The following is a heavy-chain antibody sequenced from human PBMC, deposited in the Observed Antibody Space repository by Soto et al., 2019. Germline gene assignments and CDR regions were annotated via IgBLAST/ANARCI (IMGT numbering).Heavy chain of an antibody. CDR3: ATDDFWSGYYDLWGNNFDY. V-gene: IGHV3-23*01. CDR2: ISGSGGST. D-gene: IGHD3-3*01. CDR1: GFTFTSYA. J-gene: IGHJ4*02. Sequence: GSLRLSCAASGFTFTSYAMSWVRQAPGQGLEWVGVISGSGGSTYYADSVKGRFTISRDNSKNTVYLQMNSLRAEDTAVYYCATDDFWSGYYDLWGNNFDYWGQGTLVTVSS.